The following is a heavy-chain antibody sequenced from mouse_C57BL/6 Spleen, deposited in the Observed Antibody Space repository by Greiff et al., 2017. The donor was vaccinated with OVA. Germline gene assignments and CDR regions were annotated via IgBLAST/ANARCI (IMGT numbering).Heavy chain of an antibody. CDR3: ARNSYYPWFAY. CDR2: INPESGST. D-gene: IGHD2-12*01. Sequence: VQLQQPGAELVKPGASVKLSCKASGYPFTSYWMHWVKQRPGKGLEWIGRINPESGSTNYNGKLKGKATLTADKSSSTAYMQLSSLTSEDAAVYFCARNSYYPWFAYWGQGTLVTVSA. V-gene: IGHV1-64*01. J-gene: IGHJ3*01. CDR1: GYPFTSYW.